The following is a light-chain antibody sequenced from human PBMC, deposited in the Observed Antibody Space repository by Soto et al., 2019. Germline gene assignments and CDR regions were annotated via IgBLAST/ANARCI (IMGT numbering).Light chain of an antibody. CDR3: CSYARSNSMV. CDR1: SSDVGSSNL. V-gene: IGLV2-23*01. J-gene: IGLJ2*01. Sequence: QSVLTQPASVSGSPGQPITITCTGTSSDVGSSNLVSWYQQHPGKAPKLMIYEDTKRPSGIFNRFSGSKSGNMASLTFSGLQAEDEADYYCCSYARSNSMVFGAGTKVTVL. CDR2: EDT.